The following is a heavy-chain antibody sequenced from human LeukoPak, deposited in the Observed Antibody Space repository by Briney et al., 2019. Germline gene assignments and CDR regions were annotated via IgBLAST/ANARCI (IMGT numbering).Heavy chain of an antibody. CDR3: ARELLWFGELFPSVDY. V-gene: IGHV3-11*01. J-gene: IGHJ4*02. D-gene: IGHD3-10*01. CDR1: GFTFSDYY. CDR2: ISSSGSTI. Sequence: PGGSLRLTCAASGFTFSDYYMSCIRQAPGKGLEWVSYISSSGSTIYYADSVKGRFTISRDNAKNSLYLQMNSLRAEDTAVYYCARELLWFGELFPSVDYWGQGTLVTVSS.